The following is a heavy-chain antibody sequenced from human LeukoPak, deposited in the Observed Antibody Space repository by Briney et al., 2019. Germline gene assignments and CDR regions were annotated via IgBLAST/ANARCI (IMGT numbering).Heavy chain of an antibody. D-gene: IGHD3-22*01. CDR3: ARDLADDSSGYY. Sequence: TGGSLRLSCAASGFTFSSYSMNWVRKAPGKGLEWVSSISSSSSYIYYADSVKGRFTISRDNAKNSLYLQMNSLRAEDTAVYYCARDLADDSSGYYWGQGTLVTVSS. CDR1: GFTFSSYS. CDR2: ISSSSSYI. J-gene: IGHJ4*02. V-gene: IGHV3-21*01.